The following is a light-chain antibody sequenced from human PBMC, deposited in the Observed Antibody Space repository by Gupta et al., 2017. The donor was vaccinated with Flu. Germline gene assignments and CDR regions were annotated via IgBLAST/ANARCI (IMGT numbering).Light chain of an antibody. Sequence: SVLTQPPSASGTPGQRVTIACSVSSSNIGTNPVNWYQQLPGTAPQLLIYSNNQRHSGVPDRFSGSKSGTSAALAISGLQAEDEADYYCAAWDASLKGWVFGGGTKLTVL. J-gene: IGLJ3*02. CDR1: SSNIGTNP. CDR3: AAWDASLKGWV. V-gene: IGLV1-44*01. CDR2: SNN.